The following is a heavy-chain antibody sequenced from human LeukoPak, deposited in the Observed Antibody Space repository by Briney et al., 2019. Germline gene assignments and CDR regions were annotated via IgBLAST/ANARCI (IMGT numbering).Heavy chain of an antibody. CDR1: GGSFSGYY. Sequence: PETLSLTCAVYGGSFSGYYWSWIRQPPGKGLEWIGEINHSGSTNYNPSLKSRVTISVDTSKNQFSLKLSSVTAADTAVYYCARERYYDILTGLDYWGQGTLVTVSS. D-gene: IGHD3-9*01. V-gene: IGHV4-34*01. J-gene: IGHJ4*02. CDR3: ARERYYDILTGLDY. CDR2: INHSGST.